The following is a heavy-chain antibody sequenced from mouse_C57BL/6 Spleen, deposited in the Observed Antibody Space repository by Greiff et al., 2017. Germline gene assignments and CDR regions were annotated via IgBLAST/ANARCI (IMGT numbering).Heavy chain of an antibody. CDR3: ARTRLLLDYFDY. D-gene: IGHD1-1*01. Sequence: VQLQQSGAELVRPGASVKLSCKASGYTFTDYYINWVKQRPGQGLEWIARIYPGSGNTYYNEKFKGKATLTAEKSSSTAYMQLSSLTSEDSAVYFCARTRLLLDYFDYWGQGTTRTVSS. CDR2: IYPGSGNT. V-gene: IGHV1-76*01. CDR1: GYTFTDYY. J-gene: IGHJ2*01.